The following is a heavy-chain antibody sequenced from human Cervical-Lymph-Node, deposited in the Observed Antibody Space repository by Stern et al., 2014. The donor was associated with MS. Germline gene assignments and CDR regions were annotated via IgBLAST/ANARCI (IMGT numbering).Heavy chain of an antibody. CDR3: AKLYYYGSGSSWFDP. CDR1: GFTFSSYA. D-gene: IGHD3-10*01. CDR2: ISGSGGST. Sequence: EMQLVESGGGLVQPGGSLRLSCAASGFTFSSYAMSWVRQAPGKGLEGVSAISGSGGSTYYADSVKGRFTISRDNSKNTLYLQMNSLRAEDTAVYYCAKLYYYGSGSSWFDPWGQGTLVTVSS. V-gene: IGHV3-23*04. J-gene: IGHJ5*02.